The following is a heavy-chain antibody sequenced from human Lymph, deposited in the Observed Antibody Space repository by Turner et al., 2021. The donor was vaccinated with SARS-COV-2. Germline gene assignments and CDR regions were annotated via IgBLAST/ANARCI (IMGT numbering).Heavy chain of an antibody. J-gene: IGHJ6*02. Sequence: QVQLQESGPGLVRPSDTLSLTCTVSAFSISSQSWSWIRQSPGRGLEWIGYFYKIGSIDYNPTLRSRVTISVDTSKNQLSLNLISMTAADTAVYYCARHQGSTSGYDHGMNVWGQGTAVIVSS. V-gene: IGHV4-59*08. CDR1: AFSISSQS. CDR2: FYKIGSI. CDR3: ARHQGSTSGYDHGMNV. D-gene: IGHD1-1*01.